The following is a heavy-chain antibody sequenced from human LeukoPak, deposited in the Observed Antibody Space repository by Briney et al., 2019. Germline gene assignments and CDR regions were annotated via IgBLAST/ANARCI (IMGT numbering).Heavy chain of an antibody. D-gene: IGHD3-10*01. J-gene: IGHJ4*02. Sequence: GGSLRLSCTTSGFTFGDFGMSWVRQAPGKGLEWVGFIRSKAYGGTTENAASVKGRFTISRDDSKSIAYLQMNSLKTEDTAVYYCTGSFGELTFFDYWGLGTLVTVSS. V-gene: IGHV3-49*04. CDR1: GFTFGDFG. CDR3: TGSFGELTFFDY. CDR2: IRSKAYGGTT.